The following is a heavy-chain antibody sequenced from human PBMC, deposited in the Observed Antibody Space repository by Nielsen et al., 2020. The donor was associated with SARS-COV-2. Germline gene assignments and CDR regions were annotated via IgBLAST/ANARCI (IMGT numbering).Heavy chain of an antibody. Sequence: GGSLRLSCAASGFTFSDYYMSWIRQAPGKGLEWVSYISSSSSTIYYADSVKGRFTISRDNAKNSLYLQMNSLRDEDTAVYYCARDSGDYDFWSGYANWFDPWGQGTLVTVSS. CDR1: GFTFSDYY. CDR2: ISSSSSTI. J-gene: IGHJ5*02. V-gene: IGHV3-11*04. CDR3: ARDSGDYDFWSGYANWFDP. D-gene: IGHD3-3*01.